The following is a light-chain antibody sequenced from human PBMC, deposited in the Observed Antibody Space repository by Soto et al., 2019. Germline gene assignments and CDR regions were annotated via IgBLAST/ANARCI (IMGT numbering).Light chain of an antibody. V-gene: IGLV2-14*01. CDR3: SSYTSSSTL. Sequence: QSVLTQPASVSGSPGQSITISCTGTSSDVGSYNYVSWYQQHPGKAPKVMIYEVSDRPSGISSRFSGSKSGNTASLTISGLQTEDEADYYCSSYTSSSTLFGTGTKLTVL. CDR2: EVS. CDR1: SSDVGSYNY. J-gene: IGLJ1*01.